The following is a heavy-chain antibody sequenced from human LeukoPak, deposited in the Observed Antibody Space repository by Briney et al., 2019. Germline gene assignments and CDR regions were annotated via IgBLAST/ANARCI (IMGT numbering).Heavy chain of an antibody. CDR1: GYTFTIYD. J-gene: IGHJ3*02. D-gene: IGHD3-3*01. Sequence: ASVTVSYKASGYTFTIYDINWVRQATGQGREWMGWMNPNSGNTGYAQKFQGRVTITTNTSISTAYIELSSLRSEDTAVYYCARGSGGDFWSGYYEAFDIWGQGTMVTVSS. CDR2: MNPNSGNT. CDR3: ARGSGGDFWSGYYEAFDI. V-gene: IGHV1-8*03.